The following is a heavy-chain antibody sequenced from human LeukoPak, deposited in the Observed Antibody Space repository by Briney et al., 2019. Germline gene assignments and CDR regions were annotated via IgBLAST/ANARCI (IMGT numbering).Heavy chain of an antibody. CDR1: GGSISSGDYY. D-gene: IGHD3-22*01. CDR2: IYYSGST. J-gene: IGHJ4*02. V-gene: IGHV4-30-4*01. CDR3: ARGAGIVVVTSFDY. Sequence: PSQTLSLTCTVSGGSISSGDYYWSWIRQPPGKGLEWIGYIYYSGSTYYNPSLKSRVTISVDTSKNQFSLELSSVTAADTAVYYCARGAGIVVVTSFDYWGQGTLVTVSS.